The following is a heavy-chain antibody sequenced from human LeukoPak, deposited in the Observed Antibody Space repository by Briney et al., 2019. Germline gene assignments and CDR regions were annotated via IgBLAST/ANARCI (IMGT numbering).Heavy chain of an antibody. V-gene: IGHV3-21*01. CDR3: AREGYYSGMDV. CDR1: GFTFSSYS. Sequence: PGGSLRLSCAASGFTFSSYSMKWVRAAPGKGLEWVSVIGSSISYISYVDSVKGRYTISRDNAKNSLYLQMNSLRAEDTAVYYCAREGYYSGMDVWGQGTTVTVSS. CDR2: IGSSISYI. J-gene: IGHJ6*02.